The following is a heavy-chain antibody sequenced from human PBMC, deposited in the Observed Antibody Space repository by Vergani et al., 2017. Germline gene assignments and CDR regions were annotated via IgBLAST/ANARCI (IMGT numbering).Heavy chain of an antibody. CDR3: ARVGPYGSNWFDP. CDR1: GGSLSGYY. V-gene: IGHV3-11*06. J-gene: IGHJ5*02. Sequence: QVQLQQWGAGLLKPSETLSLTCAVYGGSLSGYYMSRIRQAPGKGLEWVSYISSSSSYTNYADSVKGRFTIARDNAKNSLYLQMNSLRAEDTAVYYCARVGPYGSNWFDPWGQGTLVTVSS. CDR2: ISSSSSYT. D-gene: IGHD3-10*01.